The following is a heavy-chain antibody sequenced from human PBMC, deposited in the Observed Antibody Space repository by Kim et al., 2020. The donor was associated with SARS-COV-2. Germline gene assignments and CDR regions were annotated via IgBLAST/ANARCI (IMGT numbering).Heavy chain of an antibody. CDR2: ISGSGGST. CDR3: AKTDYYDSSGYYRSIDY. D-gene: IGHD3-22*01. J-gene: IGHJ4*02. V-gene: IGHV3-23*01. Sequence: GGSLRLSCAASGFTFSSYAMSWVRQAPGKGLEWVSAISGSGGSTYYADSVKGRFTISRDNSKNTLYLQMNSLRAEDTAVYYCAKTDYYDSSGYYRSIDYWGQGTLVTVSS. CDR1: GFTFSSYA.